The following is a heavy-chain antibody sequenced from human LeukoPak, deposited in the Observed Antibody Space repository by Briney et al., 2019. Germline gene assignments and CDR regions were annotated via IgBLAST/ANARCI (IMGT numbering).Heavy chain of an antibody. Sequence: SQTLSLTCTVSGGSISRGDYYWSWIRQPPGKGLAWIGYIYYSGSTYYNPSLKSRVTISVDTSKNQFSLKLTSVTAADTAVYYCARAYIYSSLQIDSWGQGTLVTVSS. CDR3: ARAYIYSSLQIDS. V-gene: IGHV4-30-4*08. D-gene: IGHD5-18*01. J-gene: IGHJ4*02. CDR2: IYYSGST. CDR1: GGSISRGDYY.